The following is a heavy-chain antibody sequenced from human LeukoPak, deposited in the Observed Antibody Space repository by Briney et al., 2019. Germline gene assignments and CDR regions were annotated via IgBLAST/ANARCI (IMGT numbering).Heavy chain of an antibody. J-gene: IGHJ6*02. Sequence: SETLSLTCTVSGGSISSYYWSWIRQPPGKGLEWTGYIYYSGTTNYNPSFKSRVTISVDTSKNQFSLKLNSVTAADTAVYYCAREDPQTKVPEGMDVWGQGTTVTVSS. CDR2: IYYSGTT. CDR1: GGSISSYY. V-gene: IGHV4-59*01. CDR3: AREDPQTKVPEGMDV. D-gene: IGHD4/OR15-4a*01.